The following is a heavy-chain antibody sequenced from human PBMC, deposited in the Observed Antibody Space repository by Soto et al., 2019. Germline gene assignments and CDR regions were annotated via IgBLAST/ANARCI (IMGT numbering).Heavy chain of an antibody. D-gene: IGHD2-2*02. CDR1: GYTFTGYA. CDR2: INAGNGNT. Sequence: ASVKVSCKASGYTFTGYAMHWVRQAPGQRLEWMGWINAGNGNTKYSQKFQGRVTITRDTSASTAYMELSSLRSEDTAVYYCARGVGLYSNYDYWGQGTLVTVSS. CDR3: ARGVGLYSNYDY. J-gene: IGHJ4*02. V-gene: IGHV1-3*01.